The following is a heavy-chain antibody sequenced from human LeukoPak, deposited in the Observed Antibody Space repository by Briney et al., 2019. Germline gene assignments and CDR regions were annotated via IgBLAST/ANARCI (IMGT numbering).Heavy chain of an antibody. Sequence: SETLSLTCTVSGYSISSGYYWGWIRQPPGKGLEWIGSIYYSGSTYYNPSLKSRVTISVDTSKNQFSLKLSSVTAADTAVYYCARDGSKVAATGGAFDIWGQGTMVTVSS. D-gene: IGHD2-15*01. CDR1: GYSISSGYY. CDR2: IYYSGST. CDR3: ARDGSKVAATGGAFDI. V-gene: IGHV4-38-2*02. J-gene: IGHJ3*02.